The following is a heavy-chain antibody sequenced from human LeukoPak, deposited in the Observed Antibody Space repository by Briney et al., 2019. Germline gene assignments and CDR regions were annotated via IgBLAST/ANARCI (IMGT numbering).Heavy chain of an antibody. Sequence: SETLSLTCAVYGGSFSGYYWSWIRQPPGKGLEWIGEINHSGSTNYNPSLKSRVTMSVDTSKNQVSLELTSVTTADTAIYFCVREASTPYYDTSGYYRQTETFDVWGQGTVVTVSS. CDR2: INHSGST. CDR1: GGSFSGYY. D-gene: IGHD3-22*01. J-gene: IGHJ3*01. V-gene: IGHV4-34*01. CDR3: VREASTPYYDTSGYYRQTETFDV.